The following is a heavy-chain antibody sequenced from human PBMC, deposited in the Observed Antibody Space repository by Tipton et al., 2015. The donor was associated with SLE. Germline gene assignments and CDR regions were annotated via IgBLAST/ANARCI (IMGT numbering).Heavy chain of an antibody. CDR1: GGSISSSSYY. CDR3: ARENRSLRGLFDY. J-gene: IGHJ4*02. CDR2: IYYSGST. D-gene: IGHD4-17*01. Sequence: LRLSCTVSGGSISSSSYYWGWIRQPPGKGLEWIGSIYYSGSTYYNPSLKSRVTISVDTSKNQFSLKLSSVTAADTAVYYCARENRSLRGLFDYWGQGTLVTVSS. V-gene: IGHV4-39*07.